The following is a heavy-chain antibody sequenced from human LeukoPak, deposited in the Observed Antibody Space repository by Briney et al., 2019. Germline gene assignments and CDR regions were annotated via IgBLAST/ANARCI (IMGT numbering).Heavy chain of an antibody. Sequence: GGSLRHSCAASGFTFSSYAMSWVRQAPGKGLEWVSVICSGGSTYYADSVKSRFTISRDNSKNTLYLQMNSLRADDTAVYYCARDKDTADGSSFDYWGQGTLVTVSS. V-gene: IGHV3-53*05. CDR3: ARDKDTADGSSFDY. CDR1: GFTFSSYA. J-gene: IGHJ4*02. D-gene: IGHD2-2*02. CDR2: ICSGGST.